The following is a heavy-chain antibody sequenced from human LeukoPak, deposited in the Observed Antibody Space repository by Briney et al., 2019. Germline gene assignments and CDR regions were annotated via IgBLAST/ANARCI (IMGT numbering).Heavy chain of an antibody. D-gene: IGHD1-26*01. J-gene: IGHJ5*02. Sequence: SETLSLTCTVSGYSISSGYYWGWIRQPPGKGLEWIGSIYHSGTTYYNPSLKSRVTISVDTSKNQFSLKLSSVTAADTAVYYCASLVGTITNRFDPWGQGTLVTVSS. CDR3: ASLVGTITNRFDP. CDR1: GYSISSGYY. V-gene: IGHV4-38-2*02. CDR2: IYHSGTT.